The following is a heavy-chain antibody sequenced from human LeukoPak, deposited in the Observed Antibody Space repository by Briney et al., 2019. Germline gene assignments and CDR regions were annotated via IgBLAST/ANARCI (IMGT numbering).Heavy chain of an antibody. D-gene: IGHD3-9*01. CDR1: GFTFSSYA. CDR2: INAGNGNT. Sequence: GGSLRLSCAASGFTFSSYAMHWVRQAPGQRLEWMGWINAGNGNTKYSQKFQGRVTITRDTSASTAYMELSSLRSEDTAVYYCARDLNDILTGYLLGYWGQGTLVTVSS. J-gene: IGHJ4*02. V-gene: IGHV1-3*01. CDR3: ARDLNDILTGYLLGY.